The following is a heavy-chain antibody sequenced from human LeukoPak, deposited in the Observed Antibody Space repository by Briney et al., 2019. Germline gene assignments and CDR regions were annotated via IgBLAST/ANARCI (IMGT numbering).Heavy chain of an antibody. CDR2: FDPEDGET. CDR1: GYTLTELS. Sequence: ASVKVSFKVSGYTLTELSMHWVRQAPGKGLEWMGGFDPEDGETIYAQKFQGRVTMTEDTSTDTAYMELSSLRSEDTAVYYCATGSYEYHLPSLWGQGTLVTVSS. V-gene: IGHV1-24*01. CDR3: ATGSYEYHLPSL. D-gene: IGHD2-2*01. J-gene: IGHJ4*02.